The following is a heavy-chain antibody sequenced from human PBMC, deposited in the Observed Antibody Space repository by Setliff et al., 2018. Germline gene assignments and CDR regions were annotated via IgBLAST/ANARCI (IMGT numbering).Heavy chain of an antibody. CDR2: ISSSSRTI. D-gene: IGHD6-13*01. V-gene: IGHV3-48*01. CDR1: GFIFSAYS. CDR3: ARGHSSSWYSFDY. J-gene: IGHJ4*02. Sequence: SGGSLRLSCAASGFIFSAYSMNWVRQAPGKGLEWVSYISSSSRTIKHADSVKGRFTISRDNAKNSLSLQMNSLRAEDTAVYYCARGHSSSWYSFDYWGQGTLVTVSS.